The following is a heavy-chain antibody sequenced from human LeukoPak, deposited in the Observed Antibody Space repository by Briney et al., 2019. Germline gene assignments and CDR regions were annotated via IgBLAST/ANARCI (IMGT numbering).Heavy chain of an antibody. CDR3: ARGDHYYGSGSYYYYYYVDV. CDR1: GGTFSSYA. Sequence: SVKVSCKASGGTFSSYAISWVRQAPGQGLEWMGGIIPIFGTANYAQKFQGRVTITADESTSTAYMELSSLRSEDTAVYYCARGDHYYGSGSYYYYYYVDVWGKGTTVTVSS. D-gene: IGHD3-10*01. CDR2: IIPIFGTA. V-gene: IGHV1-69*13. J-gene: IGHJ6*03.